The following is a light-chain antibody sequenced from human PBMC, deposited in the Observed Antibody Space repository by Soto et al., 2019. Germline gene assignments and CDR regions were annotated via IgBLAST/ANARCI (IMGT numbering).Light chain of an antibody. CDR2: GAS. CDR1: QSVSSN. Sequence: EVVFTQSPATVSVSPGERATLSCRASQSVSSNLAWYQQKPGQAPRLLIYGASTRATGIPARFSGSGSGTEFTLTISSLQSEDFAVYYCQQYNNWPPWTFGQGTKVDIK. V-gene: IGKV3-15*01. CDR3: QQYNNWPPWT. J-gene: IGKJ1*01.